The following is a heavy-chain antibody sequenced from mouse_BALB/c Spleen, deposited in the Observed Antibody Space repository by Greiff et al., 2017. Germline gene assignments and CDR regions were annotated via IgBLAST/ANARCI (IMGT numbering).Heavy chain of an antibody. CDR2: INPSTGYT. V-gene: IGHV1-7*01. CDR1: GYTFTSYW. D-gene: IGHD4-1*01. J-gene: IGHJ2*01. Sequence: VKLQQSGAELAKPGASVKMSCKASGYTFTSYWMHWVKQRPGQGLEWIGYINPSTGYTEYNQKFKDKATLTADKSSSTAYMQLSSLTSEDSAVYYCARRGLGLYYFDYWGQGTTLTVSS. CDR3: ARRGLGLYYFDY.